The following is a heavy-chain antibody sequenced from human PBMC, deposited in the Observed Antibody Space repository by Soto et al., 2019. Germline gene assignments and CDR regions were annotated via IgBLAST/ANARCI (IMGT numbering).Heavy chain of an antibody. CDR1: GFTFSSYG. CDR3: AKDAPTHGMDV. CDR2: ISYDGSNK. Sequence: QVQLVESGGGVVQPGRSLRLSCAASGFTFSSYGMHWVRQAPGKGLEWVAVISYDGSNKYYADSVKGRFTISRDNSKNTLYLQMNSLRAEDTGVYYCAKDAPTHGMDVWGQGTTVTVSS. V-gene: IGHV3-30*18. J-gene: IGHJ6*02.